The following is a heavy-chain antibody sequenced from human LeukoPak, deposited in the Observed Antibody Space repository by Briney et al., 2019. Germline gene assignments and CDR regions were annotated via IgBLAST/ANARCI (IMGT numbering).Heavy chain of an antibody. J-gene: IGHJ4*02. CDR1: GFTFNNYA. CDR3: AKLVTIFGATPRNYFDY. Sequence: GGSLRLSCAASGFTFNNYAMRWVRQAPGKGLEWVSVLSGSGTSTYYADSVKGRFTISRDNSKNTLYLQMNSLRAEDTAVYYCAKLVTIFGATPRNYFDYWGQGTLVTVSS. CDR2: LSGSGTST. V-gene: IGHV3-23*01. D-gene: IGHD3-3*01.